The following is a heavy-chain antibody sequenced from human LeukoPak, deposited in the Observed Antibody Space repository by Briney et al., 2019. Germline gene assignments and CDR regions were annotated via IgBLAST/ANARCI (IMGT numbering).Heavy chain of an antibody. CDR1: GFTFSSYT. CDR3: TPGGPGYYFDY. V-gene: IGHV3-23*01. Sequence: GGSLRLSCAASGFTFSSYTMSWVRQAPGKGLEWVSAISGSGGRTYYADSVKGRFTISRDNSKNTLYLQMNSLRAEDTAVYYCTPGGPGYYFDYWGQGTLVTVSS. J-gene: IGHJ4*02. CDR2: ISGSGGRT. D-gene: IGHD3-10*01.